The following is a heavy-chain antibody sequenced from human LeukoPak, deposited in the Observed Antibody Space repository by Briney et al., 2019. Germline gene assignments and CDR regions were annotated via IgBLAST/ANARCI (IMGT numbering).Heavy chain of an antibody. CDR1: GFTFSSYA. J-gene: IGHJ4*02. CDR3: ARGYAKTYYYDSSGYFGY. CDR2: ISYDGSNK. V-gene: IGHV3-30-3*01. D-gene: IGHD3-22*01. Sequence: GGSLRLSCAASGFTFSSYAMHWVRQAPGKGLEWVAVISYDGSNKYYAYSVKGRFTISRDNSKNTLYLQMNSLRAEDTAVYYCARGYAKTYYYDSSGYFGYWGQGTLVTVSS.